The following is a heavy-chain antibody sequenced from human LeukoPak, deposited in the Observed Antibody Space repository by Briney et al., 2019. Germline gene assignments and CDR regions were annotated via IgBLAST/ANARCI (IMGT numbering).Heavy chain of an antibody. CDR2: IRSNAYGGA. D-gene: IGHD3-10*01. Sequence: PGGSLRLSCTASGFTFGDYAMTWVRQAPGKGLEWXGFIRSNAYGGAEYATSVKGRFIISRDDSKSITYLQMNSLKTEDTAVYYCTRKMFRGVIDYWGQGTLVIVSS. J-gene: IGHJ4*02. CDR1: GFTFGDYA. V-gene: IGHV3-49*04. CDR3: TRKMFRGVIDY.